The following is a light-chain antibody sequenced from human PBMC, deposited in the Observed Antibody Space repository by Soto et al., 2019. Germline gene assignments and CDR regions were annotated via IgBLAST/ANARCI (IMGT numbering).Light chain of an antibody. V-gene: IGLV2-8*01. Sequence: QSALTQPPSASGSPGQSVAISCTGTSSDIGGYNFVYWYQQHPGKAPKLMIYDVTKRPSGVPDRFSGSKSGNTATLIGSGLQAEDDADYYCSSHGGSNNHSVFGPGTKLTVL. J-gene: IGLJ1*01. CDR2: DVT. CDR3: SSHGGSNNHSV. CDR1: SSDIGGYNF.